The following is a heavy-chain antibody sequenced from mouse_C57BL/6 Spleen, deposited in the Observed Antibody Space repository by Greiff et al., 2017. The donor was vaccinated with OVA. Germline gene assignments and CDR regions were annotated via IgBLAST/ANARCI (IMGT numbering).Heavy chain of an antibody. D-gene: IGHD2-2*01. V-gene: IGHV1-74*01. CDR3: AVYYGYGGLFAY. CDR2: IHPSDSDT. J-gene: IGHJ3*01. CDR1: GYTFTSYW. Sequence: QVQLQQPGAELVKPGASVKVSCKASGYTFTSYWMHWVKQRPGQGLEWIGRIHPSDSDTNYNQKFKGKATLTVAKSSSTAYMQLSSLTSEDPAVYNCAVYYGYGGLFAYWGQGTLVTVSA.